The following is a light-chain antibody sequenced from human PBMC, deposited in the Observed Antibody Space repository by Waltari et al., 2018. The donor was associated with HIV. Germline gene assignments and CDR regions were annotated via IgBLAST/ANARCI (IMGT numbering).Light chain of an antibody. Sequence: SYVLTQPASLSLAPGETARLTCRGDNIASQRVRWYQQTAGQPPAVVFYDDKNRPSGIPDRLSGSNSGDTATLTINAVEPGDEADYYCQVWDRSGARPVFGSGTKVTV. CDR1: NIASQR. CDR2: DDK. V-gene: IGLV3-21*02. J-gene: IGLJ1*01. CDR3: QVWDRSGARPV.